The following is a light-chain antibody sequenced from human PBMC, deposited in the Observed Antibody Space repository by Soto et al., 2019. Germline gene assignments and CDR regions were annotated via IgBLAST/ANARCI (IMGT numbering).Light chain of an antibody. Sequence: SYELTQPPSVSVAPGKTARITCGGNNIGSKSVHWYQQKPGQAPVLVIYYDSDRPSGIPERFSGSNSGNTATLTISRVEAGYEADYYCQVWDSSSDHPVFGTGTKVTVL. V-gene: IGLV3-21*04. CDR2: YDS. CDR3: QVWDSSSDHPV. CDR1: NIGSKS. J-gene: IGLJ1*01.